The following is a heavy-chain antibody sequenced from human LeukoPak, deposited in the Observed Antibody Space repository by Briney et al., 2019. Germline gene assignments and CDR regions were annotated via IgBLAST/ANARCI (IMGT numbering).Heavy chain of an antibody. D-gene: IGHD2-15*01. Sequence: GGSLRLSCAASGFTFSDYWMSWVRQAPGQGLEWVANIKQDGSVKYSVDSVKGRFTISRDNAKNSLYLQINSLRAEDTAVYYCARGFAAHSFWGQGTLVTVSS. CDR2: IKQDGSVK. V-gene: IGHV3-7*01. J-gene: IGHJ4*02. CDR3: ARGFAAHSF. CDR1: GFTFSDYW.